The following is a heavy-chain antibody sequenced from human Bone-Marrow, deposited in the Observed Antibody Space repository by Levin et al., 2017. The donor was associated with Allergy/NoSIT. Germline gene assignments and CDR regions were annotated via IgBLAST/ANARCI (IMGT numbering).Heavy chain of an antibody. V-gene: IGHV4-59*08. J-gene: IGHJ6*02. Sequence: SETLSLTCSVTGGPVTNHNWIWIRQPAGKGLEWIGNVHYSGGATYNPSLDSRVTMSVDTSKNQFSLKLSSVTAADTAVYYCARDSPRGAVVTPVDVWGQGTTVTVFS. CDR2: VHYSGGA. CDR1: GGPVTNHN. D-gene: IGHD2-21*02. CDR3: ARDSPRGAVVTPVDV.